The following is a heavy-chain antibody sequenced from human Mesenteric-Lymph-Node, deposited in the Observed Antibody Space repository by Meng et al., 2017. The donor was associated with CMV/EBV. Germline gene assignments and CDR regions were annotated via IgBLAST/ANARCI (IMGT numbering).Heavy chain of an antibody. D-gene: IGHD3-10*01. J-gene: IGHJ4*02. CDR3: ARAPRAVGNDY. CDR1: GGAISSTDYY. V-gene: IGHV4-39*07. CDR2: VNYRGNS. Sequence: GSGGAISSTDYYWVWIRQPPGKGLEWIGGVNYRGNSYYNPSLNTRVTISLDTSQSQFSLRLTSVTAADTATYYCARAPRAVGNDYWGQGTLVTVSS.